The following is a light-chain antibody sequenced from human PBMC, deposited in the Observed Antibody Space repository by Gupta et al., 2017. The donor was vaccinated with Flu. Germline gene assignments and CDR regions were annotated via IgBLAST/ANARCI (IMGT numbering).Light chain of an antibody. CDR1: SGINVDTYR. CDR2: YKSDSDK. V-gene: IGLV5-45*02. J-gene: IGLJ2*01. CDR3: MNWHSSAVV. Sequence: CTLRSGINVDTYRIYWYQQKTGSPPQYLLRYKSDSDKEQGSGVPSRFSGSKDASANAGILLISGLQSEDEADYYCMNWHSSAVVFGGGTKLTV.